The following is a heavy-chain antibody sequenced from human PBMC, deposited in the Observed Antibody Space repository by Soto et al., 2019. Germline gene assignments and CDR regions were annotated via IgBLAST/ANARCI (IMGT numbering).Heavy chain of an antibody. Sequence: ASVKVSCKASGYTFTSYGISWVRQAPGQGLEWMGWISAYNGNTNYAQKLQGRVTMTTDTSTSTAYMELRSLRSDDTAVYYCARFVVVPAAMLGWFDPWGQGTLVTVSS. CDR3: ARFVVVPAAMLGWFDP. D-gene: IGHD2-2*01. CDR1: GYTFTSYG. J-gene: IGHJ5*02. V-gene: IGHV1-18*01. CDR2: ISAYNGNT.